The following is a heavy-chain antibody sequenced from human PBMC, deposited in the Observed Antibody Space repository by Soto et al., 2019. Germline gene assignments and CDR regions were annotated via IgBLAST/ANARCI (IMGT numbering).Heavy chain of an antibody. V-gene: IGHV3-23*01. CDR3: AISTGGFGGLFVVPSDY. Sequence: EVQLLESGGGLVQPGGSLRLSCAASGFTYESYAMSWVRQAPGKGLEWVSGINSGGTVAHYADSVKGRFAISRDNSKNTRSLEINSLRADDTGLYYCAISTGGFGGLFVVPSDYWGQGTLVTVSS. CDR1: GFTYESYA. J-gene: IGHJ4*02. D-gene: IGHD3-16*02. CDR2: INSGGTVA.